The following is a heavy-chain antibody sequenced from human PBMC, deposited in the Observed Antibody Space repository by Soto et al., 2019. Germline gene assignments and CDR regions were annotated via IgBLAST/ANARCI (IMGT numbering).Heavy chain of an antibody. J-gene: IGHJ3*01. CDR3: SIGSWSAETFDV. CDR1: GGTFSTYT. V-gene: IGHV1-69*02. CDR2: IIPMLTVT. D-gene: IGHD2-2*01. Sequence: QVQLEQSGAEVKKPGSSVKVSCKAAGGTFSTYTLIWVRQAPGQGLEWMGRIIPMLTVTNSAQKFQGRVTLTVDKSTSTALMELTSLTSDDAAVYYCSIGSWSAETFDVWGQGTMVTVSS.